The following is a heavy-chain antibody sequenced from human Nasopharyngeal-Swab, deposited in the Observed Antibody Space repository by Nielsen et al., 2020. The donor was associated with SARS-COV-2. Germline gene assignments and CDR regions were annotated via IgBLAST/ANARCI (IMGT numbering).Heavy chain of an antibody. Sequence: WIRQPPGKGLEWIGYIYYSGSTNYNPSLKSRVTISVDTSKNQFSLKLSSVTAADTAVYYCARGTTIFGVVITPFDYWGQGTLVTVSS. CDR2: IYYSGST. D-gene: IGHD3-3*01. J-gene: IGHJ4*02. V-gene: IGHV4-59*01. CDR3: ARGTTIFGVVITPFDY.